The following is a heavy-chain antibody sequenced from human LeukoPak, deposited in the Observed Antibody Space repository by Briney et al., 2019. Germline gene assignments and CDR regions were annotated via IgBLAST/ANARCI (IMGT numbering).Heavy chain of an antibody. J-gene: IGHJ4*02. V-gene: IGHV4-34*01. CDR3: ARGMVRGVIVDY. Sequence: KPSETLSLTCTVSGGSISSYYWSWIRQPPGKGLEWIGEINHSGSTNYNPSLKSRVTISVDTSKNQFSLKLSSVTAADTAVYYCARGMVRGVIVDYWGQGTLVTVSS. CDR1: GGSISSYY. CDR2: INHSGST. D-gene: IGHD3-10*01.